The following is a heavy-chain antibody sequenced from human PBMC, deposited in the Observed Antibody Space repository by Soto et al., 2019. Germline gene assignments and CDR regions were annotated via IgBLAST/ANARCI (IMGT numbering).Heavy chain of an antibody. Sequence: GGSLRLSCAASGFTVSSNYMSWVRQAPGKGLEWVSVIYSGGSTYYADSVKGRFTISRHNSKNTLYLQINSLRAEDTAVYYCARGRGFDYYYYMDVWGKGTTVTVSS. CDR2: IYSGGST. V-gene: IGHV3-53*04. CDR3: ARGRGFDYYYYMDV. D-gene: IGHD3-10*01. CDR1: GFTVSSNY. J-gene: IGHJ6*03.